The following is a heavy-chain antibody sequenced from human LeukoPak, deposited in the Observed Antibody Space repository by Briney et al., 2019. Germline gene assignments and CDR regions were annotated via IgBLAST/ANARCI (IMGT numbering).Heavy chain of an antibody. CDR3: AKVTTLYCGMDV. V-gene: IGHV3-30*18. CDR2: ISYDGTNK. Sequence: GGSLRLSCAASGFTFSSYGMHWVRQAPGKGLEWVAVISYDGTNKYYADSVKGRFTISRDNSENTLHLQMNSLRPEDTAVYYCAKVTTLYCGMDVWGQGTTVTVSS. CDR1: GFTFSSYG. J-gene: IGHJ6*02. D-gene: IGHD4-11*01.